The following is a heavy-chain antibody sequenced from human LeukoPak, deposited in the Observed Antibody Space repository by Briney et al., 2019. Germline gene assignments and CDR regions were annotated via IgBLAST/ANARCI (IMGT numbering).Heavy chain of an antibody. CDR2: ISYDGSNK. Sequence: PGGSLRLSCAASGFTFSSYAMHWVRQAPGKGLEWVAVISYDGSNKYYADSVKGRFTISGDNAKSSLYLQMNSLRAEDTAVYYCARENRGFIARPIDYWGQGTLVTVSS. J-gene: IGHJ4*02. D-gene: IGHD3-10*01. V-gene: IGHV3-30*04. CDR1: GFTFSSYA. CDR3: ARENRGFIARPIDY.